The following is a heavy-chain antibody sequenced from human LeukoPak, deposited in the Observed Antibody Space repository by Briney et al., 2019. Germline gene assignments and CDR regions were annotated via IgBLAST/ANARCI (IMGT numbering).Heavy chain of an antibody. V-gene: IGHV3-7*01. CDR1: GFTFSSHW. CDR3: ARYYDFWSGYYRGIDY. J-gene: IGHJ4*02. D-gene: IGHD3-3*01. CDR2: IKQDGSEK. Sequence: GGSLRLSCAASGFTFSSHWISWVRQAPGKGLEWVANIKQDGSEKYYVDSVKGRFTISRDNAKNSLYLQMNSLRAEDTAVYYCARYYDFWSGYYRGIDYWGQGTLVTVSS.